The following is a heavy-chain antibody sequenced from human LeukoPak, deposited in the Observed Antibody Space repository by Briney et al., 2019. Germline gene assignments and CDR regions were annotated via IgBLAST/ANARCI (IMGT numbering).Heavy chain of an antibody. V-gene: IGHV3-7*01. CDR2: IKQDGSEK. CDR1: GFTFSSYW. Sequence: GGSLRLSCAASGFTFSSYWMSWVRQAPGKGLEWVANIKQDGSEKYYVDSVKGRFTISRDNAKNSLYPQMNSLRAEDTAVYYCAGGTTMIVVVGRDAFDIWGQGTMVTVSS. J-gene: IGHJ3*02. D-gene: IGHD3-22*01. CDR3: AGGTTMIVVVGRDAFDI.